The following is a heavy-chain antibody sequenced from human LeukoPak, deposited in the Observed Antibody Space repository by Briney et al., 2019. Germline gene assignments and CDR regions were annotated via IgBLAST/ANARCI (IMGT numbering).Heavy chain of an antibody. J-gene: IGHJ4*02. CDR2: INHSGST. CDR3: ARGAQTYYDKAPVDY. D-gene: IGHD3-22*01. CDR1: GGSFSGYY. V-gene: IGHV4-34*01. Sequence: SETLSLTCAVYGGSFSGYYWIWIRQPPGKGLEWIGEINHSGSTNYNPSLKSRVTISVDTSKSQFSLKLNSMTAADTAVYYCARGAQTYYDKAPVDYWGQGTLVTVSS.